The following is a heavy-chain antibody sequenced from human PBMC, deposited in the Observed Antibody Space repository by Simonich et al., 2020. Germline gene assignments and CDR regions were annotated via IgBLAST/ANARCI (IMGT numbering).Heavy chain of an antibody. CDR1: GFTFSSYS. Sequence: EVQLVESGGGLVKPGGSLRLSCAASGFTFSSYSMNWVRQAPGKGLGWDSPISSSSSYIYYADSVKGRFTISRDNAKKSLYLQMNSLRAEDTAVYYCARDAAGDYWGQGTLVTVSS. CDR2: ISSSSSYI. CDR3: ARDAAGDY. J-gene: IGHJ4*02. V-gene: IGHV3-21*01. D-gene: IGHD6-13*01.